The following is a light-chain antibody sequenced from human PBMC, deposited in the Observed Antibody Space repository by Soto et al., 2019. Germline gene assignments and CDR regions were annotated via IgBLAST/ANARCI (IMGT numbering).Light chain of an antibody. V-gene: IGKV2-28*01. CDR2: LGS. CDR3: MQALQTPGVT. Sequence: DIVMTQSPLSLPVTPGEPASISCRSSQSLLHSNGYNYLDWYLQKPGQSPQLLIYLGSNRASGVPDRFSGSGSGTDFTLKISGVEAEDVGVYYCMQALQTPGVTFGPGTKVDIK. CDR1: QSLLHSNGYNY. J-gene: IGKJ3*01.